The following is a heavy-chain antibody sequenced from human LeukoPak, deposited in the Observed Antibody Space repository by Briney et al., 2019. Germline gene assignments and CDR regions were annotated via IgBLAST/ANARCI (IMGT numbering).Heavy chain of an antibody. V-gene: IGHV5-51*01. D-gene: IGHD3-10*01. CDR3: ARPLSSYSYVDS. Sequence: GESLKISCKGSGYRFNAYWIAWVRQMPGKGLEWMGIIYPGDSDTRYSPSFQGQVTISADKSISTAYLQWSSLKASDTAMYYCARPLSSYSYVDSWGQGTLVTVSS. CDR1: GYRFNAYW. CDR2: IYPGDSDT. J-gene: IGHJ4*02.